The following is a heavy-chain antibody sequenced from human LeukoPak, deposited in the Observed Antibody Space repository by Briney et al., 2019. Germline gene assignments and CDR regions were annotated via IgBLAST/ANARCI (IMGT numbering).Heavy chain of an antibody. CDR2: ISAYNGNT. Sequence: ASVKVSCKASGYTFTSYDINWVRQAPGQGLEWMGWISAYNGNTNYAQKLQGRVTMTTDTSTSTAYMERRSLRSDDTAVYYCARLVFYYYDSSGYRFDYWGQGTLVTVSS. CDR1: GYTFTSYD. J-gene: IGHJ4*02. CDR3: ARLVFYYYDSSGYRFDY. V-gene: IGHV1-18*01. D-gene: IGHD3-22*01.